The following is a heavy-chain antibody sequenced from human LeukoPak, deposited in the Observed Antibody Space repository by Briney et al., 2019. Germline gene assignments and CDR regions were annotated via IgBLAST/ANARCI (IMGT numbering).Heavy chain of an antibody. CDR3: ARDRYQLLDYYYGMDV. CDR2: IYYSGST. Sequence: SVTLSLTCTVSGGSISSGGYYWSWLRQHPGKGLEWIGYIYYSGSTYYNPSLKSRVTISVDTSKNQFSLKLSSVTAADTAVYYCARDRYQLLDYYYGMDVWGQGTTVTVSS. V-gene: IGHV4-31*03. D-gene: IGHD2-2*01. J-gene: IGHJ6*02. CDR1: GGSISSGGYY.